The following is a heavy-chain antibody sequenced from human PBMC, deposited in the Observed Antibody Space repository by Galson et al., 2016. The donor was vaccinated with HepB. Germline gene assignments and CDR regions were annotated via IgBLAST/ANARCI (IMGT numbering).Heavy chain of an antibody. D-gene: IGHD3-10*01. CDR1: GGSISSSNW. V-gene: IGHV4-4*02. CDR3: ARVSGVRGVFDTYYYYGMDV. CDR2: IYHSGST. Sequence: SETLSLTCAVSGGSISSSNWWSWVRQPPGKGLEWIGEIYHSGSTNYTPSLKSRVTISVDKSKNQFSLKLISVTAADTAVYYCARVSGVRGVFDTYYYYGMDVWGQGTTVTVSS. J-gene: IGHJ6*02.